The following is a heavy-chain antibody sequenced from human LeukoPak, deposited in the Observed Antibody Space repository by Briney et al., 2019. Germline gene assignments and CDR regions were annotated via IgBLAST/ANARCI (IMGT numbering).Heavy chain of an antibody. CDR3: AREPYYYDSSGHDY. Sequence: PGGSLRLSCAASGFTFSSFWMSWVRQAPGKGPEWVANIKQDGSDKYYVDSVKGRFTISRDNAKNSLYLQMNGLRAEDTAVYYCAREPYYYDSSGHDYWGQGTLVTVSS. CDR2: IKQDGSDK. CDR1: GFTFSSFW. D-gene: IGHD3-22*01. J-gene: IGHJ4*02. V-gene: IGHV3-7*01.